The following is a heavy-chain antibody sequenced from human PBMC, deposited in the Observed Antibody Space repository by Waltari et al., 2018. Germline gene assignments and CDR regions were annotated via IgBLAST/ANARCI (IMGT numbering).Heavy chain of an antibody. CDR2: ISAYNGNT. D-gene: IGHD3-3*01. J-gene: IGHJ6*02. CDR1: GYTFTSYG. CDR3: ARAPRITIFGVVLDYGMDV. Sequence: QVQLVQSGAEVKKPGASVKVSCKASGYTFTSYGISWVGPAPGQGLEWMGWISAYNGNTNYAQKLQGRVTMTTDTSTSTAYMELRSLRSDYTAVYYCARAPRITIFGVVLDYGMDVWGQGTTVTVSS. V-gene: IGHV1-18*01.